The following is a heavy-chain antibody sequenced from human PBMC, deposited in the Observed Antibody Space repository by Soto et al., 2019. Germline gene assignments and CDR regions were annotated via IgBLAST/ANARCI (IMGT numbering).Heavy chain of an antibody. CDR1: GFTFSSYA. D-gene: IGHD4-17*01. J-gene: IGHJ4*02. V-gene: IGHV3-30-3*01. CDR3: ARLGRLHSFHY. Sequence: QVQLVESGGGVVQPGRSLRLSCAASGFTFSSYAMHWVRQAPGKGLEWVAVISYDGSNKYYADSVKGRFTISRDNSKNTLFLQMNSLRAEYTAVYYCARLGRLHSFHYWGQGTLVTVSS. CDR2: ISYDGSNK.